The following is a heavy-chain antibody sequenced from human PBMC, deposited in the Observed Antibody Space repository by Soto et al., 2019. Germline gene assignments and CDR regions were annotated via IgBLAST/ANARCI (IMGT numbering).Heavy chain of an antibody. J-gene: IGHJ5*02. CDR1: GGTFSSYA. D-gene: IGHD3-3*01. V-gene: IGHV1-69*06. CDR2: IIPIFGTA. Sequence: GASVKVSCKASGGTFSSYAISWVRQAPGQGLEWMGGIIPIFGTANYAQKFQGRVTITADKSTSTAYMELSSLRSEDTAVYYCASDMTYDDFWSGYSNWFDPWGQETLVTVSS. CDR3: ASDMTYDDFWSGYSNWFDP.